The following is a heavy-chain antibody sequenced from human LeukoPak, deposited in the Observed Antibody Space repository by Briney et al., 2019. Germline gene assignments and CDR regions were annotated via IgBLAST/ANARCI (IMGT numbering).Heavy chain of an antibody. CDR3: AKECLPAYGFGYYYYGMDV. D-gene: IGHD4-17*01. Sequence: GGSLRLSCAASGFTFSSYAMSWVRQAPGKGLEWVSAISGSGGSTYYADSVKGRFTISRDNSKNTLYLQMNSLRAEDTAVYYCAKECLPAYGFGYYYYGMDVWGQGTTVTVSS. CDR2: ISGSGGST. CDR1: GFTFSSYA. J-gene: IGHJ6*02. V-gene: IGHV3-23*01.